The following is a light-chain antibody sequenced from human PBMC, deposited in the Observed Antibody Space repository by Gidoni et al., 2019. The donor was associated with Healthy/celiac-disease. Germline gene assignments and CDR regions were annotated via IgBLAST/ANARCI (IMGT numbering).Light chain of an antibody. CDR3: QQYDNLPYT. CDR1: QDISNY. CDR2: DAS. V-gene: IGKV1-33*01. Sequence: DIQMTQSPSSLSASVGDRVTITCPASQDISNYLNWYQQKPGKAPKLLLYDASNLETGVPSRFSGSGSGTDFTFTISSLQPEDIATYYCQQYDNLPYTFGQGTKLEIK. J-gene: IGKJ2*01.